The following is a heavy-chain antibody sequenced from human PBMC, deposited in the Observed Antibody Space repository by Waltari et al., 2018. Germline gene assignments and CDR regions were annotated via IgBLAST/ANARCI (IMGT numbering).Heavy chain of an antibody. CDR2: IRYDGSNK. CDR3: AKDSGSYSRGYFDY. V-gene: IGHV3-30*02. CDR1: GFTFSSYG. D-gene: IGHD1-26*01. Sequence: QVQLVESGGGVVQPGGSLSLSCAASGFTFSSYGMHWVRQAPGKGLEWVAFIRYDGSNKYYADSVKGRFTISRDNSKNTLYLQMNSLRAEDTAVYYCAKDSGSYSRGYFDYWGQGTLVTVSS. J-gene: IGHJ4*02.